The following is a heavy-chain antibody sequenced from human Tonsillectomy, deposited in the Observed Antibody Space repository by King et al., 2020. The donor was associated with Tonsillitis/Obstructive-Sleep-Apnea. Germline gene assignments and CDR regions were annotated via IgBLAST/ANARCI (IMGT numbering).Heavy chain of an antibody. CDR3: AKDTYYLDSSGYYVFDY. CDR1: GFTFSSYG. Sequence: VQLVESGGGVVQPGRSRRRSCAASGFTFSSYGIHWVRQAPGKGLEWVAGISCDGNNKNYADSVKGRFTISRANSKNTLDLQMDSLRAEDTAVYYCAKDTYYLDSSGYYVFDYWGQGTLVTVSS. D-gene: IGHD3-22*01. V-gene: IGHV3-30*18. CDR2: ISCDGNNK. J-gene: IGHJ4*02.